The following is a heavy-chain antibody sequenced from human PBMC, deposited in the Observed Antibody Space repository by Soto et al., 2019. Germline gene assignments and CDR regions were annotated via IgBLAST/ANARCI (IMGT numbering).Heavy chain of an antibody. V-gene: IGHV5-10-1*01. D-gene: IGHD3-10*01. CDR3: ARHVDYYGSGSSSPDFDY. CDR2: IDPSDSYT. J-gene: IGHJ4*02. Sequence: GESLTISCKGSGYSFTSYWISWVRQMPGKGLEWMGRIDPSDSYTNYSPSFQGHVTISADKSISTAYLQWSSLKASDTAMYYCARHVDYYGSGSSSPDFDYWGQGTLVTVSS. CDR1: GYSFTSYW.